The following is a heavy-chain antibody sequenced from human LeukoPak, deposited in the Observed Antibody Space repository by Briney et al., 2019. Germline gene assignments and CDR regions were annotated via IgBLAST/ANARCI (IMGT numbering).Heavy chain of an antibody. CDR3: ARGYDILTGYYSMDV. Sequence: PSETLSLTCTVSGGSISSSSYYWSWIRQPAGKGLEWIGRIYTSGSTNYNPSLKSRVTISVDTSKNQFSLKLSSVTAADTAVYYCARGYDILTGYYSMDVWGKGTTVTISS. V-gene: IGHV4-61*02. D-gene: IGHD3-9*01. CDR1: GGSISSSSYY. J-gene: IGHJ6*04. CDR2: IYTSGST.